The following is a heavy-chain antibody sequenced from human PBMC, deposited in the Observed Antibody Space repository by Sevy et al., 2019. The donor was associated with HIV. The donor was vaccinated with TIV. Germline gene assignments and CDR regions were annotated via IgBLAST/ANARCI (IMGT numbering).Heavy chain of an antibody. CDR1: GGSISSGNYY. J-gene: IGHJ5*02. V-gene: IGHV4-30-4*01. D-gene: IGHD6-6*01. CDR3: AREATEYTSSSVWFDP. Sequence: SETLSLTCTVSGGSISSGNYYWHWIRQPPGKGLEWIGYISYTGNTYYNPSLKSPVTISVDTSNNQFSLRLTSVTAADTAVYYCAREATEYTSSSVWFDPWGQRTLVTVSS. CDR2: ISYTGNT.